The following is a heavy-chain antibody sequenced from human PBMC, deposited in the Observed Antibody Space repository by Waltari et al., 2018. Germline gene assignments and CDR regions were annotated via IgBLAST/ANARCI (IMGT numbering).Heavy chain of an antibody. CDR2: INLNSGAA. V-gene: IGHV1-2*02. Sequence: QVHLVQSGAEVKKPGASVKVSCKASGYNFTDYYIHWVRQAPGQGLECMGWINLNSGAANYAQSFQGRVTLTRDTSINTVYMELSRLRSDDTAVYYCAKVSKTTTGPGTWGQGTLITVSS. J-gene: IGHJ5*02. CDR3: AKVSKTTTGPGT. CDR1: GYNFTDYY. D-gene: IGHD1-1*01.